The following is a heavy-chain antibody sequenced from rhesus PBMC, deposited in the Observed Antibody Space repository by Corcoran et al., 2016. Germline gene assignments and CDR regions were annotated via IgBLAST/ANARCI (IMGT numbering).Heavy chain of an antibody. CDR1: GLTFGDYG. V-gene: IGHV3-183*02. D-gene: IGHD1-44*02. J-gene: IGHJ4*01. CDR2: ISYTGQTV. Sequence: VQLVESGGGLVQPGGSLRLSGAASGLTFGDYGLYWARQVSGKGQEWASSISYTGQTVYYPDSLKGRVTVSGDNAKNSLSLQMSSLKAEDTSVYYCTREAVGAGFDYWGQGVLVTVSS. CDR3: TREAVGAGFDY.